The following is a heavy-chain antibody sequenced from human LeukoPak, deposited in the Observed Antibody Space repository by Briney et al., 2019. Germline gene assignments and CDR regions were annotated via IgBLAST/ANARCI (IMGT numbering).Heavy chain of an antibody. CDR2: ISGGGETT. CDR1: GFTFNNYA. J-gene: IGHJ4*02. D-gene: IGHD4-17*01. Sequence: GGSLRLSCAASGFTFNNYAMNWVRQAPGKGLEWVSSISGGGETTYYADSAKGRFTISRDNSQNTLYLQMDSLRAEDTAVYYCARDYADYVGYFFFDYWGQRTLVTVSS. V-gene: IGHV3-23*01. CDR3: ARDYADYVGYFFFDY.